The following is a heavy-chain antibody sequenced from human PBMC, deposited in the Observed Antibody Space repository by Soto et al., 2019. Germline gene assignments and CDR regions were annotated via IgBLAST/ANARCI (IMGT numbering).Heavy chain of an antibody. CDR1: GFSFSGYM. J-gene: IGHJ3*01. CDR3: AKEVGFQYDSRGVDAFDV. Sequence: PGGSLRLSCEASGFSFSGYMMSWVRQAPGKGREWLANIKADGSEKYHADSVRGRFSISRDNAKNSVYLQMNILIAEDTAVYYCAKEVGFQYDSRGVDAFDVWGQGTTVTVSS. D-gene: IGHD3-22*01. V-gene: IGHV3-7*04. CDR2: IKADGSEK.